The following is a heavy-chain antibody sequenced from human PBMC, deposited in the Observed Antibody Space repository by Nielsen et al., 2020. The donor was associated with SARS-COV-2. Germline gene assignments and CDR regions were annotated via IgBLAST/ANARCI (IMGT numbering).Heavy chain of an antibody. D-gene: IGHD5-18*01. J-gene: IGHJ1*01. CDR1: GFTFSSYA. V-gene: IGHV3-33*06. CDR2: IWYDGGNE. Sequence: GGSLRLSCAASGFTFSSYAMHWVRQAPGKGLEWVAVIWYDGGNEYYADSVKGRFTISRDNSKNTLYVQMNSLRAEDTAVYFCAKGSVYMEYFDHWGQGTLVTASS. CDR3: AKGSVYMEYFDH.